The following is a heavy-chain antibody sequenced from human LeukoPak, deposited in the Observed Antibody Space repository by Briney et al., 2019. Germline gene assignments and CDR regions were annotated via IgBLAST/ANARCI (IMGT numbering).Heavy chain of an antibody. V-gene: IGHV4-34*01. CDR2: INHSGST. J-gene: IGHJ4*02. Sequence: SETLSLTCAVYGGSFSGYYWSWTRQPPGKGLEWIGEINHSGSTNYNPSLKSRVTISVDTSKNQFSLKLSSVTAADTAVYYCARGLYYYDSSGYYIYWGQGTLVTVSS. CDR3: ARGLYYYDSSGYYIY. D-gene: IGHD3-22*01. CDR1: GGSFSGYY.